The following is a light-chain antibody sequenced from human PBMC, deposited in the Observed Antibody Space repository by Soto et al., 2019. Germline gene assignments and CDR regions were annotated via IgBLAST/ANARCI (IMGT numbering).Light chain of an antibody. Sequence: DIQMTQSPSSLSASVGDRVTLTCRASQSISLYLNWYQQKPGKAPKLLIYAASSLQSGVPSRFSDNGSGTHFTLTISSLPPEDFATYYCQQSYSTLYTFGQGTKLEIE. CDR1: QSISLY. V-gene: IGKV1-39*01. J-gene: IGKJ2*01. CDR2: AAS. CDR3: QQSYSTLYT.